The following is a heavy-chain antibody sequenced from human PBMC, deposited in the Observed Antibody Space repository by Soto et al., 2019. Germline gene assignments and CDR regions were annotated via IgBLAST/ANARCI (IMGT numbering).Heavy chain of an antibody. V-gene: IGHV1-46*01. D-gene: IGHD2-2*01. CDR1: GYTFTSYY. Sequence: ASVKVSCKASGYTFTSYYMHWVRQAPGQGLEWMGIINPSGGSTSYAQKFQGRVTMTRDTSTSTVYMELSSLRSEDTAVYYCARARVVPAAMISADAFDIWGQGTMVTVSS. CDR2: INPSGGST. J-gene: IGHJ3*02. CDR3: ARARVVPAAMISADAFDI.